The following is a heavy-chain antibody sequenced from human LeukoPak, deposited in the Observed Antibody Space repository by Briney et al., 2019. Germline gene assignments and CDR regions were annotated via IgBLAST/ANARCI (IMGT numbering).Heavy chain of an antibody. Sequence: GGSLRLSCAASGFIFSDHYMDWVRQAPGKGLEWVSAISSSGGSTYYADSVKGRFTISRDNSKNTLCLQMDSLRAEDTAVYYCAKVKDYYYYGMDVWGQGTTVTVSS. CDR1: GFIFSDHY. J-gene: IGHJ6*02. V-gene: IGHV3-23*01. CDR3: AKVKDYYYYGMDV. CDR2: ISSSGGST.